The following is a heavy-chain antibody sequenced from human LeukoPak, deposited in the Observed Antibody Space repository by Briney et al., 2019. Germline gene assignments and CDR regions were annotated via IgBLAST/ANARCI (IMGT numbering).Heavy chain of an antibody. V-gene: IGHV4-59*08. J-gene: IGHJ4*02. Sequence: SETLSLTCTVSGGSISGYCWSWIRQPPGKGLEWIGYISYSGSTNYNPSLKSRVTISVDTSKNQFSLKLSSVTAADTAVYYCARHPGPVDFFDSWGQETLVTVSS. D-gene: IGHD2-8*02. CDR1: GGSISGYC. CDR3: ARHPGPVDFFDS. CDR2: ISYSGST.